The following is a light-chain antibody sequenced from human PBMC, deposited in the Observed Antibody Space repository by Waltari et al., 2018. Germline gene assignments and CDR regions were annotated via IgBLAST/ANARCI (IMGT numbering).Light chain of an antibody. CDR3: QSTDTSDSVV. Sequence: SYELTQPPSVSVSPGQTARITCSGDALPKRYAHWYQHKPGQAPVMVIYKDSVRPSGIPERVSGSSSGTTVTLTITGVQAEDEADCHCQSTDTSDSVVFGGGTKLTVL. J-gene: IGLJ2*01. CDR1: ALPKRY. CDR2: KDS. V-gene: IGLV3-25*03.